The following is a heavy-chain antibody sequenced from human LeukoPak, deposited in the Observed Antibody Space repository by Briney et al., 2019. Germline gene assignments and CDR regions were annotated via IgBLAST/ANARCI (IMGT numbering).Heavy chain of an antibody. CDR3: ARVESGSYTGDDY. CDR1: GFTFSIYS. Sequence: GGSLRLSCAASGFTFSIYSMNWVRQAPGKGLEWVSYISSSSSTIYYADSVKGRFTISRDNAKNSLYLQMNSLRDEDTAVYYCARVESGSYTGDDYWGQGTLVTVSS. V-gene: IGHV3-48*02. CDR2: ISSSSSTI. D-gene: IGHD1-26*01. J-gene: IGHJ4*02.